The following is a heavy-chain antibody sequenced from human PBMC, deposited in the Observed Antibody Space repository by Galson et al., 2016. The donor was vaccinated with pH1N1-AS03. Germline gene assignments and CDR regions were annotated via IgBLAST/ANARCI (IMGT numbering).Heavy chain of an antibody. CDR1: GYTFTGYS. D-gene: IGHD6-13*01. CDR2: INPNSGGT. Sequence: SVKVSCKASGYTFTGYSIHWVRQAPGQGLEWMGWINPNSGGTNYAQKFQGWVTMTRDTSISTAYMELSRLTSVDTAVYYCARDADTRDSSSWYGLTFDFWGQGTLVTVSS. J-gene: IGHJ4*02. CDR3: ARDADTRDSSSWYGLTFDF. V-gene: IGHV1-2*04.